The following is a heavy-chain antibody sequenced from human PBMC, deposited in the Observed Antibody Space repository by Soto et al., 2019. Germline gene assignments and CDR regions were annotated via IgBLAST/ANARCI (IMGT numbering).Heavy chain of an antibody. CDR1: GVSISSYY. CDR3: ARLYSSSWYRGHYYYGMDV. Sequence: SETLSLTCTVSGVSISSYYWSWIRQPPGKGLEWIGYIYYSGSTNYNPSLKSRVTISEDTSKNQFSLKLSSVTAADTAVYYCARLYSSSWYRGHYYYGMDVWGQGTTVT. V-gene: IGHV4-59*08. J-gene: IGHJ6*02. D-gene: IGHD6-13*01. CDR2: IYYSGST.